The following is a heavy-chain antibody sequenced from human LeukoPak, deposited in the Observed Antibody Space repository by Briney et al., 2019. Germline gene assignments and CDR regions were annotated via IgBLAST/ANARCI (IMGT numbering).Heavy chain of an antibody. J-gene: IGHJ3*02. CDR2: IYYSGST. D-gene: IGHD2-2*01. V-gene: IGHV4-61*01. CDR3: AREGACSSTSCSGDDAFDI. CDR1: GGSVSSGSYY. Sequence: SETLSLTCTVSGGSVSSGSYYWSWIRQPPGTGLEWIGYIYYSGSTNYNPSLKGRVTISVDTSKNQFSLKLSSVTAADTAVYYCAREGACSSTSCSGDDAFDIWGQGTMVTVSS.